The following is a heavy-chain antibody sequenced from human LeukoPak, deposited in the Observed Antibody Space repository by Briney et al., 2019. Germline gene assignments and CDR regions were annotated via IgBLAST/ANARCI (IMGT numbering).Heavy chain of an antibody. D-gene: IGHD3-22*01. V-gene: IGHV3-7*01. CDR1: GFTFSSYW. CDR2: IKQDGSEK. J-gene: IGHJ4*02. CDR3: TSDYFDSSGYRYYFNY. Sequence: PGGSLRLSCAASGFTFSSYWMSWVRQAPGKGLEWVANIKQDGSEKYYVDSVKGRFTISRDNAKNTLYLQMNSLRAEDTAVYYCTSDYFDSSGYRYYFNYWGQGTLVTVSS.